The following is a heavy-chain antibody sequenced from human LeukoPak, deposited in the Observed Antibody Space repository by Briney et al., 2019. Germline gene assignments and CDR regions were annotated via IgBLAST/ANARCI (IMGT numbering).Heavy chain of an antibody. CDR3: ARGTPHLGYCSSTSCPLYYYYYYGMDV. CDR1: GGSFSGYY. Sequence: ASETLSLTCAVYGGSFSGYYWSWIRQPPGKGLEWIGEINHSGSTNYNPSLKSRVTISVDTSKNQFSLKLSSVTAADTAVYYCARGTPHLGYCSSTSCPLYYYYYYGMDVWGQGTTVTVSS. V-gene: IGHV4-34*01. D-gene: IGHD2-2*01. CDR2: INHSGST. J-gene: IGHJ6*02.